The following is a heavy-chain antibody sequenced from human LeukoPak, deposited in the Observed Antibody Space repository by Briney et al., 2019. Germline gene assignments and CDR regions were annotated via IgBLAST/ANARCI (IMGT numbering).Heavy chain of an antibody. CDR1: GFTFSSYG. D-gene: IGHD1-14*01. Sequence: GGSLRLSCAASGFTFSSYGMHWVRQAPGKGLEWVAVISYDGSNKYYADSVKGRFTISRDNSKNTLYLQMNSLRAEDTAVYYCAKDAGGSWHYYYGMDVWGQGTTVTVSS. CDR2: ISYDGSNK. CDR3: AKDAGGSWHYYYGMDV. V-gene: IGHV3-30*18. J-gene: IGHJ6*02.